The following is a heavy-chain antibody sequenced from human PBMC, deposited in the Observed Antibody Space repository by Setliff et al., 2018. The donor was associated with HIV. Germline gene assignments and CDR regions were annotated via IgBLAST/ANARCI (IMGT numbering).Heavy chain of an antibody. V-gene: IGHV4-34*01. Sequence: SETLSLTCAVYGGSFSGYFWSWIRQSPRKRLEWIGELNDSGSTNYNPSLKSRVTISVDTSKNQFSLRLSSVAAADTAVYYCARGTKLVWGRWFDPWGQGTLVTVSS. CDR3: ARGTKLVWGRWFDP. D-gene: IGHD6-6*01. J-gene: IGHJ5*02. CDR1: GGSFSGYF. CDR2: LNDSGST.